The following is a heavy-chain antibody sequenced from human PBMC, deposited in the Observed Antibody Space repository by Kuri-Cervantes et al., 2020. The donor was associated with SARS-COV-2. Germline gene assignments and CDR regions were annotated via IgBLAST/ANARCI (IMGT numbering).Heavy chain of an antibody. CDR1: GCSISSYY. CDR2: IYYSGST. D-gene: IGHD3-16*01. J-gene: IGHJ2*01. CDR3: ARGGRGSGQAGPNASWYFDL. Sequence: SETLSLTCTVSGCSISSYYWSWIRQPPGKGLEWIGYIYYSGSTIYNPSLKSRVTISVDTSKNQFSLKLSSVNAADTAVYYCARGGRGSGQAGPNASWYFDLWGRGTLVTVSS. V-gene: IGHV4-59*01.